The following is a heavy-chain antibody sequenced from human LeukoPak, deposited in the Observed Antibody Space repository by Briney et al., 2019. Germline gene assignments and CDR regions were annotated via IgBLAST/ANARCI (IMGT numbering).Heavy chain of an antibody. J-gene: IGHJ4*02. CDR3: AMSSGWYVDY. Sequence: ASVKVSCKASGYTFTSYDINWVRQATGQGLEWMGWMNPNSGNTVYAQKFQVRVTMNRTTSISTAYMELSRLRAEDTAVYDCAMSSGWYVDYWGQGTLVTVSS. D-gene: IGHD6-19*01. V-gene: IGHV1-8*01. CDR2: MNPNSGNT. CDR1: GYTFTSYD.